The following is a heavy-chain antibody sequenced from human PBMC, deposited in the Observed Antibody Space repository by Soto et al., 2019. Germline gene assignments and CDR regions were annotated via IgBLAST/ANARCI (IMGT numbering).Heavy chain of an antibody. V-gene: IGHV3-72*01. D-gene: IGHD3-3*01. J-gene: IGHJ3*01. Sequence: EVQVVESGGGWVQPGGSLRLSCAVSGLTFSDYYFDWVRQSPGKGLEWVGRSKNKANGYTMDYAGSVKGRFTLSRDDSKNSVFLQMRSLRTEDTAVYYCVIVGRTSWGHGTTVTVPS. CDR2: SKNKANGYTM. CDR1: GLTFSDYY. CDR3: VIVGRTS.